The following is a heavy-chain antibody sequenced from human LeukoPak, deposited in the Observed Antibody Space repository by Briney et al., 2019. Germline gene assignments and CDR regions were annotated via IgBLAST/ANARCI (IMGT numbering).Heavy chain of an antibody. CDR1: GFTFSDHY. J-gene: IGHJ4*02. CDR2: TRNKANSYTT. V-gene: IGHV3-72*01. D-gene: IGHD3-22*01. CDR3: AREDYYDSSGLDY. Sequence: GGSLRLSCAASGFTFSDHYMDWVRQAPGKGLEWVGRTRNKANSYTTEYAASVKGRFTISRDGSKNSLYLQMNSLKTEDTAVYYCAREDYYDSSGLDYWGQGTLVTVSS.